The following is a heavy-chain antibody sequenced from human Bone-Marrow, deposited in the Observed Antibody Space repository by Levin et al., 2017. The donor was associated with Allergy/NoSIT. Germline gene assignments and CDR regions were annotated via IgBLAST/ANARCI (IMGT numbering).Heavy chain of an antibody. J-gene: IGHJ4*02. V-gene: IGHV4-38-2*02. CDR1: GFSMNNGYY. Sequence: SETLSLTCAVSGFSMNNGYYWGWIRQPPGTGLEWIASIHHSGTTYHNPSLRSRVTISIDTSKSQFSQKLSSLTAADTAVYYCARDGGLRLGELAFWGQGILVTVSS. D-gene: IGHD3-16*02. CDR3: ARDGGLRLGELAF. CDR2: IHHSGTT.